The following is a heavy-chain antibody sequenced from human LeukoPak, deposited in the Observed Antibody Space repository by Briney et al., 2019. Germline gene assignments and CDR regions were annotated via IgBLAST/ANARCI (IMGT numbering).Heavy chain of an antibody. CDR2: INHSGST. J-gene: IGHJ4*01. V-gene: IGHV4-34*01. D-gene: IGHD6-19*01. CDR1: GGSFSGYY. Sequence: SENLPLTCAVYGGSFSGYYWSWIRQPPGKGLEWVGEINHSGSTNYNPSLKSRVTISVDTSKNQFSLKLSSVTAADTAVYYCARVGAVAGDFDCLRQVTLVIRSS. CDR3: ARVGAVAGDFDC.